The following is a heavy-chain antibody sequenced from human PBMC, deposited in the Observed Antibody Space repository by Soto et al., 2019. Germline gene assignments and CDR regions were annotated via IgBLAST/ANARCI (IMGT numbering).Heavy chain of an antibody. V-gene: IGHV3-23*01. J-gene: IGHJ4*02. Sequence: EVQLLESGGGFVQPGGSLRLSCAASGFTFSTFGMNWVRQAPGKGLEWVSGITGGSGFTFYADSVKGRFTISRDDSENTLFLQMSSLRAEDTAKYYCAKSGPTNYFDFWGQGTLVTVSS. CDR2: ITGGSGFT. CDR3: AKSGPTNYFDF. CDR1: GFTFSTFG. D-gene: IGHD1-26*01.